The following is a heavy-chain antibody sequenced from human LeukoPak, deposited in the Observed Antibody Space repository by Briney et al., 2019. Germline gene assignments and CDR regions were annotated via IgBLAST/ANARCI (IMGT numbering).Heavy chain of an antibody. CDR1: GYSFTSYW. V-gene: IGHV5-51*01. CDR3: ARLGSSSTYGMDV. J-gene: IGHJ6*02. CDR2: IYPGDSDT. Sequence: AESLKISCKGSGYSFTSYWIGWVRQMPGKGLEWMGIIYPGDSDTRYSPSFQGQVTISADKSISTAYLQWSSLKASDTAMYYCARLGSSSTYGMDVWGQGTTVTVSS. D-gene: IGHD6-6*01.